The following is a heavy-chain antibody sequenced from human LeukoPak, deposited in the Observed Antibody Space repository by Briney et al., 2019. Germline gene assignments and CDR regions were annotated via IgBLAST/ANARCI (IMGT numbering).Heavy chain of an antibody. J-gene: IGHJ4*02. V-gene: IGHV3-15*01. CDR1: GFSLRDYS. CDR2: IKSKTDGGTT. D-gene: IGHD3-3*01. CDR3: TTDSDYDFWSGYYQGEPDY. Sequence: GGSLRLSCAASGFSLRDYSMDWVRQAPGKGREWVGRIKSKTDGGTTDYAAPVKGRFTISRDDSKNTLYLQMNSLKTEDTAVYYCTTDSDYDFWSGYYQGEPDYWGQGTLVTVSS.